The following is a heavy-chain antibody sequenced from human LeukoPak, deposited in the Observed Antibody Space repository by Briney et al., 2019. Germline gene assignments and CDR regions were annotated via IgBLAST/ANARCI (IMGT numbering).Heavy chain of an antibody. CDR1: GVSISSGGYY. D-gene: IGHD3-10*01. Sequence: SETLSLTCTVSGVSISSGGYYWSWIRQHPGKGLEWIGYIYYSGSTYYNPSLKSRVTISVDTSKNQFSLNLSSVTAADTAVYYCARDSSGSGRVDYWGQGTLVTVSS. V-gene: IGHV4-31*03. J-gene: IGHJ4*02. CDR3: ARDSSGSGRVDY. CDR2: IYYSGST.